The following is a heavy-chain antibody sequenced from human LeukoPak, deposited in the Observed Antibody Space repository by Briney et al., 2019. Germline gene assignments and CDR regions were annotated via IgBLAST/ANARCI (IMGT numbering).Heavy chain of an antibody. CDR2: ISGSGGST. J-gene: IGHJ4*02. Sequence: GGSLRLSCAASGLTFSSYVMSWVRQAPGKGLEWVPAISGSGGSTYYAESVKGRFTISRDNSKNTLYLQMNSLSAQDTAVYYCAKGAPVNIVVVPAANSWGQGTLVTVSS. V-gene: IGHV3-23*01. CDR1: GLTFSSYV. D-gene: IGHD2-2*01. CDR3: AKGAPVNIVVVPAANS.